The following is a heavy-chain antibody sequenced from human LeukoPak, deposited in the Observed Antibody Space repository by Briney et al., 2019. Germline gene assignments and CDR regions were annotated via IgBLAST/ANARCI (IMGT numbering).Heavy chain of an antibody. D-gene: IGHD2-21*01. V-gene: IGHV3-23*01. J-gene: IGHJ5*01. CDR2: ISGTGGAT. CDR1: GFSFGNYA. CDR3: VKDPRDTYGTNWFVS. Sequence: GGSLRLSCVASGFSFGNYAVSWVRQAPGKGLQWVSQISGTGGATWYAGFARDRFTISRDNSKKTLYLQMSGLRVEDTAMYYCVKDPRDTYGTNWFVSWGQGTLLIVSS.